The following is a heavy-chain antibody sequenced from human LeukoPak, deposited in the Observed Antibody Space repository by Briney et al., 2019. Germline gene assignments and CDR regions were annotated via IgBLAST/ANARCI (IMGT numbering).Heavy chain of an antibody. CDR3: ARGDCSSTSCYFDY. CDR2: IYYSGST. CDR1: GGSISSYY. Sequence: TASETLSLTCTVSGGSISSYYWSWIRQPPGKGLEWIGYIYYSGSTNYNPSLKSRVTISVDTSKNQFSLKLSSVTAADTAVYYCARGDCSSTSCYFDYWGQGTLVTVSS. D-gene: IGHD2-2*01. J-gene: IGHJ4*02. V-gene: IGHV4-59*01.